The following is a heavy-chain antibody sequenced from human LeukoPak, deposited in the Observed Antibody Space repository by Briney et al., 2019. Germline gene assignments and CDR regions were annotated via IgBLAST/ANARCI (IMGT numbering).Heavy chain of an antibody. D-gene: IGHD5-18*01. Sequence: PGGSLRLSCAASGFIFSSYAMSWVRQAPGKGLEWVSAISGSGGGTYYADSVKGRFTISRDNSNNTLYLQMNSLRAEDTAVYYCARYDGQPWIQLWYFDYWGQGTLVTVSS. V-gene: IGHV3-23*01. CDR3: ARYDGQPWIQLWYFDY. CDR1: GFIFSSYA. J-gene: IGHJ4*02. CDR2: ISGSGGGT.